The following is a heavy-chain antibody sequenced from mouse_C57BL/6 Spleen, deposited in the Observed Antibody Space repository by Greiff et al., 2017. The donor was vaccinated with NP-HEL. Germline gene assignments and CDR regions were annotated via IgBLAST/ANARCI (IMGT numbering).Heavy chain of an antibody. CDR3: ARSGTTVVATDFDY. D-gene: IGHD1-1*01. CDR1: GYSFTGYF. Sequence: EVQLQQSGPELVKPGDSVKISCKASGYSFTGYFMNWVMQSHGKSLEWIGRINPYNGDTFYNQKFKGKATLTVDKSSSTAHMELRSLTSEDSAVYYCARSGTTVVATDFDYWGQGTTLTVSS. V-gene: IGHV1-20*01. J-gene: IGHJ2*01. CDR2: INPYNGDT.